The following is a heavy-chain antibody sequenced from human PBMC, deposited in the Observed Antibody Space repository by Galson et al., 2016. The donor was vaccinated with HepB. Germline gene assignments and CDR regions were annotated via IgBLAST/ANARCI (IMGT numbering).Heavy chain of an antibody. D-gene: IGHD1-26*01. CDR1: GFTFSSYC. CDR3: ARDYLTYTGSYLYP. V-gene: IGHV3-74*01. Sequence: SLRLSCAASGFTFSSYCMHWVRQVPGKGLVLVARTNTDGSDTGYADSVKGRFTISRDNAKNTLYLQMNTLRAEDTAVYYCARDYLTYTGSYLYPWGQGTLVTVSS. J-gene: IGHJ5*02. CDR2: TNTDGSDT.